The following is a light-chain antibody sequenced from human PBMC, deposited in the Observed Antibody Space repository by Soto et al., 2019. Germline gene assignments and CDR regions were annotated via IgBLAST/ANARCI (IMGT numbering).Light chain of an antibody. Sequence: ELVMTQAPVTLSSSSGDRATLSCRASQSVSSNLAWYQQKPGQAPRLLIYGASTRATAIPARFSGSGSGTDFTLTIISLEPEDFAVYYCQQRSNWPPITFGQGTRLEIK. CDR2: GAS. CDR1: QSVSSN. CDR3: QQRSNWPPIT. J-gene: IGKJ5*01. V-gene: IGKV3-11*01.